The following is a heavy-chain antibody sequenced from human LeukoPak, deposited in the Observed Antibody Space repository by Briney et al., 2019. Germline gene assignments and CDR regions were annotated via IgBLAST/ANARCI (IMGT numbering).Heavy chain of an antibody. CDR2: IKEDGSEK. Sequence: GGSLRLSCAASGFTFSDCWMNWVRQATGKGLEWVANIKEDGSEKYYVDSVRGRFTISRDNAKNSLYLQMNSLRAEDSAVYYCARYHWNDVAYWGQGTLVTVSS. CDR1: GFTFSDCW. J-gene: IGHJ4*02. V-gene: IGHV3-7*01. CDR3: ARYHWNDVAY. D-gene: IGHD1-1*01.